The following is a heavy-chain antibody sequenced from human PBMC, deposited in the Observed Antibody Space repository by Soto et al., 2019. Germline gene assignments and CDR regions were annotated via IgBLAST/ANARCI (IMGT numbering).Heavy chain of an antibody. CDR3: ARENSGWYRGYFQH. Sequence: ASVKVSCKASGYTFTSYGISWVRQAPGQGLEWMGWISAYNGNTNYAQKLKGRVTMTTATSKSTAYMELRSLRSDDTAVYYCARENSGWYRGYFQHWGQGTLVTVSS. D-gene: IGHD6-19*01. V-gene: IGHV1-18*04. CDR1: GYTFTSYG. CDR2: ISAYNGNT. J-gene: IGHJ1*01.